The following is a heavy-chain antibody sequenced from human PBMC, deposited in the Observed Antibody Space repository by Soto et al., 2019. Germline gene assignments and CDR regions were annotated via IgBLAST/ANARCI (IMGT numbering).Heavy chain of an antibody. Sequence: RLSCAASGFTFSSYAMSWVRQAPGKGLEWVPAISGSGGSTYYADSVKGRFTISRDNSKNMLYLQMNSLRAEDTAVYYCAKEPREWLLFLYFDYWGQGTLVTVSS. D-gene: IGHD3-3*01. CDR1: GFTFSSYA. J-gene: IGHJ4*02. CDR3: AKEPREWLLFLYFDY. CDR2: ISGSGGST. V-gene: IGHV3-23*01.